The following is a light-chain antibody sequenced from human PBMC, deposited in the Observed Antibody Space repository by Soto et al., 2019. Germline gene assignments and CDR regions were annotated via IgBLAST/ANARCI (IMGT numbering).Light chain of an antibody. J-gene: IGKJ5*01. CDR1: QSLLYSNGYNY. Sequence: IVMTQSPLSLPVTPGEPASISCRSSQSLLYSNGYNYLDWYLQRPGQSPQLLIYDASDRATGIPARFSGSGSGTDFTLTISSLEPEDFAVYYCQQRSNWPPSITFGQGTRLEIK. CDR3: QQRSNWPPSIT. V-gene: IGKV2-28*01. CDR2: DAS.